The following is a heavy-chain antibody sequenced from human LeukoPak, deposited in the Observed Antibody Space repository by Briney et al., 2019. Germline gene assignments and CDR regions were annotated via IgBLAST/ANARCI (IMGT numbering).Heavy chain of an antibody. J-gene: IGHJ4*02. CDR2: IYPGNSDT. CDR1: GYSFTSYW. Sequence: GESLKISCKGSGYSFTSYWIGWVRQMPGKGLEWMGIIYPGNSDTRYSPSFQGQVTISADKSISTAYLQWSSLKASDTAMYYCARRKKGSGSYLAFDYWGQGTLVTVSS. CDR3: ARRKKGSGSYLAFDY. V-gene: IGHV5-51*01. D-gene: IGHD1-26*01.